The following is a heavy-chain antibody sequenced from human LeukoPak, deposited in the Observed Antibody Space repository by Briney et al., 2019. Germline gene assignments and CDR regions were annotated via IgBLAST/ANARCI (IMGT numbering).Heavy chain of an antibody. CDR3: TIEGRYDFWSGYHDY. D-gene: IGHD3-3*01. J-gene: IGHJ4*02. V-gene: IGHV3-23*01. Sequence: GGSLRLSCAASGFTFSSYAMSWVRQAPGKGLEWVSSISGSGGSTYHGDSVKGRFTISRDNSKKTLNLQMNSLRAEDMAVYYCTIEGRYDFWSGYHDYWGQGTLVTVSS. CDR2: ISGSGGST. CDR1: GFTFSSYA.